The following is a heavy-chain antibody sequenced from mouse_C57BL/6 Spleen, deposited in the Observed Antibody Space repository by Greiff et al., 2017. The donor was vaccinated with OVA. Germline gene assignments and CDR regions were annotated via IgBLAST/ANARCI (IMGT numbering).Heavy chain of an antibody. CDR2: INPNNGGT. D-gene: IGHD1-1*01. CDR3: ARDGAPYYYGSSSWFAY. V-gene: IGHV1-18*01. CDR1: GYTFTDYN. J-gene: IGHJ3*01. Sequence: VQLKESGPELVKPGASVKIPCKASGYTFTDYNMDWVKQSHGKSLEWIGDINPNNGGTIYNQKFKGKATLTVDKSSSTAYMELRSLTSEDTAVYYCARDGAPYYYGSSSWFAYWGQGTLVTVSA.